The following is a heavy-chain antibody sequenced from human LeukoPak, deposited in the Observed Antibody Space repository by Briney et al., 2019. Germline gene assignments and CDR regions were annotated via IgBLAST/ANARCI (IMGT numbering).Heavy chain of an antibody. CDR3: AAAGYCSSTSCYTTLYYYYYMDV. Sequence: SETLSLTCTVSGYSISSGYYWGWIRQPPGKGLEWIGSIYHSGSTYYNPSLKSRVTISVDTSKNQFSLKLSSVTAADTAVYYCAAAGYCSSTSCYTTLYYYYYMDVWGKGTTVTVSS. D-gene: IGHD2-2*02. J-gene: IGHJ6*03. V-gene: IGHV4-38-2*02. CDR2: IYHSGST. CDR1: GYSISSGYY.